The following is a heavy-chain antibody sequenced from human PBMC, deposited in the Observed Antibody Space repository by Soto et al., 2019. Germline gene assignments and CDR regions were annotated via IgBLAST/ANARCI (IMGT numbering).Heavy chain of an antibody. Sequence: ASVKVSCKASGYTFTSYGISWLRQSPGQGLEWMGWISAYNGNTNYAQKLQGRVTMTTDTSTSTAYMELRSLRSDDTAVYYCARDVITMVRGVTSRWFDPWGQGTLVTVSS. V-gene: IGHV1-18*01. CDR3: ARDVITMVRGVTSRWFDP. D-gene: IGHD3-10*01. J-gene: IGHJ5*02. CDR2: ISAYNGNT. CDR1: GYTFTSYG.